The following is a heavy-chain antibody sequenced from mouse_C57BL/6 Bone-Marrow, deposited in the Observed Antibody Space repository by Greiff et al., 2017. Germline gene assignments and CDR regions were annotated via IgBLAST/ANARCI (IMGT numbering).Heavy chain of an antibody. CDR3: AKGEYDETY. Sequence: VQLQQPGTELVRPGASVKLSCKASGYTFTSYWMRWVKQRTGHGLEWIGEINPSNGSTNYNEKFKSKATLTVDKSSSTAYMQLSSLTSEDSAVYYCAKGEYDETYWGQGTLVTVSA. CDR1: GYTFTSYW. V-gene: IGHV1-53*01. J-gene: IGHJ3*01. D-gene: IGHD2-14*01. CDR2: INPSNGST.